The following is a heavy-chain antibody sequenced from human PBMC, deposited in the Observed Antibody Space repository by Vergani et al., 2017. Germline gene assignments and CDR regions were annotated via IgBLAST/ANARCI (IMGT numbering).Heavy chain of an antibody. CDR3: ARARCIETCYMSNWLDS. CDR1: GFSFNSYW. J-gene: IGHJ5*01. V-gene: IGHV3-74*03. Sequence: DVHLAESGGGFFQPGGSLRLSCSASGFSFNSYWMHWVRQVPGKGLLWVSRIKSDGSITAYADSVKGRFNISRDHAQNTLYLQMNSLRVEDTGVYYCARARCIETCYMSNWLDSWGQGTLVTVSS. CDR2: IKSDGSIT. D-gene: IGHD3-9*01.